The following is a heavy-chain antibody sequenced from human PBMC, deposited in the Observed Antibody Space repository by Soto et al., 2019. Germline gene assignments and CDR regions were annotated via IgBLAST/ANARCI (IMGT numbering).Heavy chain of an antibody. D-gene: IGHD4-17*01. CDR3: ARQIGTVTTAVVDY. J-gene: IGHJ4*02. CDR1: GGSISSSSYY. CDR2: IYYSGST. V-gene: IGHV4-39*01. Sequence: QLQLQESGPGLVKPSETLSLTCTVSGGSISSSSYYWGWIRQPPGKGLEWIGSIYYSGSTYYNPSLKSRVTISVDTSKNQFSLKLSSVTAADTAVYYCARQIGTVTTAVVDYWGQGTLVTVSS.